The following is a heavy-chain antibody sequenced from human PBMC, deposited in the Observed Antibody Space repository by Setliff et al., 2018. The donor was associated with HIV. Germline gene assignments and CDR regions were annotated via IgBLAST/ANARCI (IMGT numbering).Heavy chain of an antibody. CDR3: ARDKDGFDI. CDR2: INPNSGDT. D-gene: IGHD2-15*01. CDR1: GYTFTGYY. J-gene: IGHJ3*02. V-gene: IGHV1-2*02. Sequence: ASVKVSCKASGYTFTGYYMHWVRQAPGQGLEWMGWINPNSGDTNYTQSFQGRVTMTRDRSINTAYLELSSLKSDDTAVYYCARDKDGFDIWGQGTMVTVSS.